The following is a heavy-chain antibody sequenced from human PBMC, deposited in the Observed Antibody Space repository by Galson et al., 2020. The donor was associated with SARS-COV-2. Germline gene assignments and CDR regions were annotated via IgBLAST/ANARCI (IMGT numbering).Heavy chain of an antibody. CDR2: INPNSGGT. CDR3: ARESTTFYYGMDV. CDR1: GYTFTGYY. Sequence: ASVTVSCQASGYTFTGYYMHWVRQAPGQGLEWMGWINPNSGGTNYAQKFQGRVTMTRDTSISTAYMELSRLRSDDTAVYYCARESTTFYYGMDVWGQGTTVTVSS. V-gene: IGHV1-2*02. J-gene: IGHJ6*02. D-gene: IGHD4-17*01.